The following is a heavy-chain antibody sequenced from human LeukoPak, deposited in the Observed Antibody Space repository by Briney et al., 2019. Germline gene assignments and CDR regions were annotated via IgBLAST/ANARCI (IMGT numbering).Heavy chain of an antibody. Sequence: ASVKVSCKASGGTFSNYAISWVRQAPGQGLEWMGGIIPIFGTANYAQKFRGRVTITADKSTRTAYMELSSLRSEDTAVYYCAKSFWWFGEFSPFDYWGQGTLVTVSS. CDR3: AKSFWWFGEFSPFDY. CDR1: GGTFSNYA. CDR2: IIPIFGTA. V-gene: IGHV1-69*06. J-gene: IGHJ4*02. D-gene: IGHD3-10*01.